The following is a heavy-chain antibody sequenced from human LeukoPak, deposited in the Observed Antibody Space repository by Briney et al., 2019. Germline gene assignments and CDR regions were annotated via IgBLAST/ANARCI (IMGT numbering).Heavy chain of an antibody. CDR1: GFSFSSYW. Sequence: TGGSLRLSCAASGFSFSSYWMSWVRQAPGKGLEWVANIKQDASEKYFVDSVKGRFTISRDNAKNLLYLQMNSLRVEDTAVYYCARIYEYISGWYRNDYRGQGTLVTVAS. CDR2: IKQDASEK. J-gene: IGHJ4*02. D-gene: IGHD6-19*01. V-gene: IGHV3-7*01. CDR3: ARIYEYISGWYRNDY.